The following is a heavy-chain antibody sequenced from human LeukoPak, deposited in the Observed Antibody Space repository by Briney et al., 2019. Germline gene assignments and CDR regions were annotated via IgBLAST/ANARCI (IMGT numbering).Heavy chain of an antibody. D-gene: IGHD6-19*01. CDR2: INHSGST. V-gene: IGHV4-34*01. CDR1: RGSFSGYY. Sequence: PSETLSLTCVVYRGSFSGYYWSWIRHPPRKGLEWIGEINHSGSTNYTPSLQRRATIPADTSTNQISLKLSSVTAADTAVYYCARDPQSGYSSGWSVGWFDPWGQGTLVTVSS. CDR3: ARDPQSGYSSGWSVGWFDP. J-gene: IGHJ5*02.